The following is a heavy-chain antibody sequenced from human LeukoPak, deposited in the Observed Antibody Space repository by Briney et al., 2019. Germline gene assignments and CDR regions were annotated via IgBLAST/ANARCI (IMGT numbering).Heavy chain of an antibody. CDR2: INPNSGGT. CDR1: GYIFTGYY. J-gene: IGHJ4*02. D-gene: IGHD3-22*01. Sequence: ASVKVSCKASGYIFTGYYMHWVRQAPGQGLEWMGWINPNSGGTNFTQKFQGWVTMTRDTSISTAYMELSRLRSEDTAVYYCASIYDSSGYYLYYFDYWGQGTLVTVSS. V-gene: IGHV1-2*04. CDR3: ASIYDSSGYYLYYFDY.